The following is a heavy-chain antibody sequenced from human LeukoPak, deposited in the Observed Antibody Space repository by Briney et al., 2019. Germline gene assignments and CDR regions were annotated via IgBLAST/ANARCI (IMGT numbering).Heavy chain of an antibody. CDR1: GFTFSSYG. V-gene: IGHV3-30*02. J-gene: IGHJ4*02. D-gene: IGHD3-22*01. CDR2: IRLDGSNK. CDR3: AKDRYYYDSSIGLYYFDY. Sequence: GGSLRLSCAASGFTFSSYGMHWVRQAPGKGLEWVAFIRLDGSNKYYADSVRGRFTISRDNSKDTLYLQMNSLRAEDTAVYYCAKDRYYYDSSIGLYYFDYWGQGTLVTVSS.